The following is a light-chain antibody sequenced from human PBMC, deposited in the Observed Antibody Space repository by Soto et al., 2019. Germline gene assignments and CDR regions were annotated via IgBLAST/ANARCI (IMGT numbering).Light chain of an antibody. J-gene: IGKJ2*01. Sequence: DIQMTQSPSSLSSSLGDRVTITCRASQNISTYLNWYQQKPGKAPNLLIYTVPNLETGIPSRFSGSGSGTVFTLTISGLQPEDIAAYYCQQYNSLPYTFGQGTRLEIE. V-gene: IGKV1-33*01. CDR2: TVP. CDR1: QNISTY. CDR3: QQYNSLPYT.